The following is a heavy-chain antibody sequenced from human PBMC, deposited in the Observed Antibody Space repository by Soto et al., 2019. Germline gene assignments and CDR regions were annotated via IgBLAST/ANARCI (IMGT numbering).Heavy chain of an antibody. CDR3: ARTVKSRGPYCGGDCFSY. D-gene: IGHD2-21*01. CDR1: GGSVSSGSYY. V-gene: IGHV4-61*01. CDR2: IYYSGST. J-gene: IGHJ4*02. Sequence: SETLSLTCTVSGGSVSSGSYYWSWIRQPPGKGLEWIGYIYYSGSTNYNPSLKSRVTISADTSKNQFSLKLSSVTAADTAVYYCARTVKSRGPYCGGDCFSYWGQGTLVTVSS.